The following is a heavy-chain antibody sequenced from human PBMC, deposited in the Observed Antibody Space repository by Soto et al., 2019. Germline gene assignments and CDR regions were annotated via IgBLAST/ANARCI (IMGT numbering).Heavy chain of an antibody. CDR2: IYWDDDK. J-gene: IGHJ4*02. D-gene: IGHD3-3*01. V-gene: IGHV2-5*02. CDR3: AHRNGFFEVKSRY. Sequence: QITLKESGPTLGKPTQPLTLTCTFSGFSLSTRGVGVGWIRQPPGKALEWLALIYWDDDKRYSPSLKSSPTISTDTAKSRVDPTMTNIGPLATATYYFAHRNGFFEVKSRYWGQGTLVTVSS. CDR1: GFSLSTRGVG.